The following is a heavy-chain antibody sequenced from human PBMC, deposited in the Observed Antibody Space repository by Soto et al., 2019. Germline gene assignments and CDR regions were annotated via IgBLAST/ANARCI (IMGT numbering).Heavy chain of an antibody. CDR2: IYYSGST. D-gene: IGHD3-9*01. J-gene: IGHJ4*02. CDR1: GGSISSGDYY. Sequence: SETLSLTCTVSGGSISSGDYYWSWIRQPPGKGLEWIGYIYYSGSTYYNPSLKSRVTISVDTSKNQFSLKLSSVTAADTAVYYXATLNYDILTAFDYWGQGTLVTVSS. CDR3: ATLNYDILTAFDY. V-gene: IGHV4-30-4*01.